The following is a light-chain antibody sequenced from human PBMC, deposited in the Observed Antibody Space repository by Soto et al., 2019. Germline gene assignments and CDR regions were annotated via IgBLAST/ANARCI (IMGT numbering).Light chain of an antibody. CDR1: QSVSIK. CDR3: QQYNNWSPIT. Sequence: EIVMTQSPATLSVSPGERASLYCRASQSVSIKLAWYQQKPGQAPRLLIYDTSTRATGLPARFSGSGSGTEFTLTISSLQSEDFAVYYCQQYNNWSPITFGQGTRLEIK. CDR2: DTS. J-gene: IGKJ5*01. V-gene: IGKV3-15*01.